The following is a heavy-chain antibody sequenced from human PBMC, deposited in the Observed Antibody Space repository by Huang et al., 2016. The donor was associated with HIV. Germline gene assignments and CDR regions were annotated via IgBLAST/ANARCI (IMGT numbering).Heavy chain of an antibody. J-gene: IGHJ4*02. Sequence: QVQLVQSGAEVKNPGASVKVSCKASGYIFASYYIHWVRQAPGQGLEWMGGNNPKRGGTNYGQKFLGRVTLTRDTSIGTAYMELSSLQFDDTAVYYCARDLSSSGYVDHWGQGTLVTVSS. V-gene: IGHV1-2*02. CDR3: ARDLSSSGYVDH. D-gene: IGHD3-22*01. CDR2: NNPKRGGT. CDR1: GYIFASYY.